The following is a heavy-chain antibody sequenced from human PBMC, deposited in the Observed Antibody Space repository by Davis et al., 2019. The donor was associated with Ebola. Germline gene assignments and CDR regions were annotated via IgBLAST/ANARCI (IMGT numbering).Heavy chain of an antibody. V-gene: IGHV4-34*01. Sequence: PSETLSLTCAVYGGSFSGYYWSWIRQPPGKGLEWIGEINHSGSTNYNPSLKSRVTISVDTSKNQFSLKLSSVTAAETAVYYCAGGRIVGATPFDYWGQGTLVTVSS. CDR3: AGGRIVGATPFDY. CDR2: INHSGST. J-gene: IGHJ4*02. CDR1: GGSFSGYY. D-gene: IGHD1-26*01.